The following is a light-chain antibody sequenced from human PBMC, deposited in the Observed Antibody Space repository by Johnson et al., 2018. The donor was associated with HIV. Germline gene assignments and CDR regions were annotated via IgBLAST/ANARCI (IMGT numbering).Light chain of an antibody. V-gene: IGLV1-51*01. CDR3: GTWHSALSGGGV. CDR2: DNN. Sequence: QSVLTQPPSVSAAPGQTVTIPCSGSSSNIGNNSVSWYQQVPGTAPKLLIYDNNKRPSGIPDRFSGSKSGTSATLGITGLQAGDEADYYCGTWHSALSGGGVFGTGTSVTVL. CDR1: SSNIGNNS. J-gene: IGLJ1*01.